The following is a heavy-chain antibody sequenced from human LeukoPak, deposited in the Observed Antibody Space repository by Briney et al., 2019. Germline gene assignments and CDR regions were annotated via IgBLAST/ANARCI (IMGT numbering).Heavy chain of an antibody. CDR2: ITGSGGST. CDR1: GLTFSNYG. J-gene: IGHJ2*01. V-gene: IGHV3-23*01. Sequence: HPGGSLRLSCAASGLTFSNYGMSWVRQAPGKGLEWVSSITGSGGSTCVDSVQGRFTISRDNSKNALYLQMSSLRAEDTAVYYCAKNLLGSAAFSWYFDLWGRGTLVTVSS. CDR3: AKNLLGSAAFSWYFDL. D-gene: IGHD1-26*01.